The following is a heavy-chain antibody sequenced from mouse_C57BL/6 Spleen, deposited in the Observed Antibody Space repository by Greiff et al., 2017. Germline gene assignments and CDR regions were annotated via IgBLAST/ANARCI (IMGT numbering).Heavy chain of an antibody. V-gene: IGHV1-50*01. CDR3: ASGGGSSSWFAY. Sequence: VQLQQPGAELVKPGASVKLSCKASGSTFTSYWMQWVKQRPGQGLEWIGEIDPSDSYTNYNQKFKGKATLTVDTSSSTAYMQLSSLTSEDSAVYYCASGGGSSSWFAYWGQGTLVTVSA. D-gene: IGHD1-1*01. CDR1: GSTFTSYW. CDR2: IDPSDSYT. J-gene: IGHJ3*01.